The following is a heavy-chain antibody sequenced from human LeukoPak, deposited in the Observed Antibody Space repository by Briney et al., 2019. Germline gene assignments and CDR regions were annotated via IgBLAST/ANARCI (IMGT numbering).Heavy chain of an antibody. Sequence: SETLSLTCTVSGGSISSYYWSWIRQPPGKGLEWIGYIYYSGSTNYNPSLKSRVTISVDTSKNQFSLKLSSVAAADTAVYYCASQGEWLLLYYWGQGTLVTVSS. CDR2: IYYSGST. CDR1: GGSISSYY. J-gene: IGHJ4*02. D-gene: IGHD3-3*01. V-gene: IGHV4-59*12. CDR3: ASQGEWLLLYY.